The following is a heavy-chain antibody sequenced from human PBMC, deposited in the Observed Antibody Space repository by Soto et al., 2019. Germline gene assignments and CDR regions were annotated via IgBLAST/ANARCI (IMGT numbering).Heavy chain of an antibody. CDR3: ARDLPLYGGDLDY. Sequence: PSETLSLTCTVSGGSISSGGYYWSWIRQHPGKGLEWIGYIYYSGSTYYNPSLKSRVTISVDTSTSTAYMELRSLRSDDTAVYYCARDLPLYGGDLDYWGQGTLVTVSS. D-gene: IGHD2-21*02. J-gene: IGHJ4*02. V-gene: IGHV4-31*03. CDR1: GGSISSGGYY. CDR2: IYYSGST.